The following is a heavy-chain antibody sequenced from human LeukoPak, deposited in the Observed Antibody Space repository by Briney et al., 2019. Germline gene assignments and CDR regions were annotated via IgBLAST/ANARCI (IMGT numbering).Heavy chain of an antibody. Sequence: SETLSLTCSVSGASISSYYWSWVRQPAGKGLEGIGRIYISGTTKHNPSLKGRVTILVDTSKNHFSLRLPSVTAADTAVYYCARSTGYYDSSKGYWGQGTLVTVSS. D-gene: IGHD3-22*01. CDR2: IYISGTT. CDR3: ARSTGYYDSSKGY. J-gene: IGHJ4*02. V-gene: IGHV4-4*07. CDR1: GASISSYY.